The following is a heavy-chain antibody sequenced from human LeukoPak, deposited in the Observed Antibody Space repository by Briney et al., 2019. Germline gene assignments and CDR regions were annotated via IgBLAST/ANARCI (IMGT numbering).Heavy chain of an antibody. CDR2: ISGSGSPI. J-gene: IGHJ4*02. CDR1: GFTFSDYY. CDR3: ARDDQIVAAGTVGY. Sequence: GGSLRLSCVASGFTFSDYYMSWIRQAPGKGLEWLSYISGSGSPISYADSVRGRFTISRDNAKNSLYLQMNSLRAEDTAVYYCARDDQIVAAGTVGYWGQGTLVTVSS. D-gene: IGHD6-13*01. V-gene: IGHV3-11*01.